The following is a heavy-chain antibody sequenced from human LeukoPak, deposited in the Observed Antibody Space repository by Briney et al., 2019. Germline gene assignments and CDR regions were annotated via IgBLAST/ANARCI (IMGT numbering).Heavy chain of an antibody. J-gene: IGHJ3*02. D-gene: IGHD3-22*01. CDR2: ISYDGSNK. Sequence: PGGSLRLSCAASGFTFSSYGMHWVRQAPGKGLEWVAVISYDGSNKYYADSVKGRFTISRDNSKNTLYLQMNSLRAEDTAVYYCAKDRGRGPMIGAFDIWGQGTMVTVSS. CDR1: GFTFSSYG. V-gene: IGHV3-30*18. CDR3: AKDRGRGPMIGAFDI.